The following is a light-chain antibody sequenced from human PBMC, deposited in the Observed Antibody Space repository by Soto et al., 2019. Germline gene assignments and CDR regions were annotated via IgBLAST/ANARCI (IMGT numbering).Light chain of an antibody. Sequence: DIQMTQSPSTLSASVGDRVTITCRASQSISSWLAWYQQKPGKAPKLLIYDASSLESGVTSRFSGSGSGTEFTLTISSLQPDDFATYYCQQYNSYSPWPFGQGTKVEIK. CDR1: QSISSW. CDR2: DAS. J-gene: IGKJ1*01. V-gene: IGKV1-5*01. CDR3: QQYNSYSPWP.